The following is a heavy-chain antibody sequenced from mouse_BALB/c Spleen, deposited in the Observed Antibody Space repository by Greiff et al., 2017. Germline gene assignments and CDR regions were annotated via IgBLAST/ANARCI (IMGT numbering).Heavy chain of an antibody. J-gene: IGHJ2*01. CDR1: GFTFSSYG. D-gene: IGHD2-14*01. CDR3: ARQNYRYDY. Sequence: EVKVVESGGDLVKPGGSLKLSCAASGFTFSSYGMSWVRQTPDKRLEWVATISSGGSYTYYPDSVKGRFTISRDNAKNTLYLQMSSLKSEDTAMYYCARQNYRYDYWGQGTTLTVSS. CDR2: ISSGGSYT. V-gene: IGHV5-6*01.